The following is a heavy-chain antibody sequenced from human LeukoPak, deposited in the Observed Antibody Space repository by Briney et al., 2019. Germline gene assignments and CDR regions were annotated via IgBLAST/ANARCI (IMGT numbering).Heavy chain of an antibody. CDR1: GGSISSYY. Sequence: KPSETLSLTCTVSGGSISSYYWSWIRQPPGKGLEWIGYIYYSGSTNYNPSLKSRVTISVDTTKNQFSLKLTYVTAADTAVFFCVRHFHGSGYVVDPWGQGTLVTASS. CDR2: IYYSGST. D-gene: IGHD6-13*01. J-gene: IGHJ5*02. CDR3: VRHFHGSGYVVDP. V-gene: IGHV4-59*08.